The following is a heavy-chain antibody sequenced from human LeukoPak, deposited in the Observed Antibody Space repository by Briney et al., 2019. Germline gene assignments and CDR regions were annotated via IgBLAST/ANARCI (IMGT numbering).Heavy chain of an antibody. CDR3: AKSGGYGLIDE. D-gene: IGHD1-26*01. CDR1: GASLSTSPYY. V-gene: IGHV4-39*01. Sequence: SETLSLTCSVSGASLSTSPYYWGWIRQPPGKGLEWIGNIYYTGSTYYNVSLNSRVTISIDTSKNLFSLRLNSMTAADTAVYYCAKSGGYGLIDEWGQGTLVTVSS. J-gene: IGHJ4*02. CDR2: IYYTGST.